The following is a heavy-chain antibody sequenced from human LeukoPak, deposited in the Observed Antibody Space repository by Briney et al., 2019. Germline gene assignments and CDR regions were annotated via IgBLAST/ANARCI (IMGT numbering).Heavy chain of an antibody. Sequence: PSETLSLTCTVFGDSISSSFYYWGWIRQPPGKGLEWIGSIYYSGSTYYNPSFKSRVIISVDTSNNQFSLKLSSVTAADTAVYYCARTSADSSYTMDVWGTGTAVTVSS. J-gene: IGHJ6*03. D-gene: IGHD2-15*01. V-gene: IGHV4-39*01. CDR3: ARTSADSSYTMDV. CDR1: GDSISSSFYY. CDR2: IYYSGST.